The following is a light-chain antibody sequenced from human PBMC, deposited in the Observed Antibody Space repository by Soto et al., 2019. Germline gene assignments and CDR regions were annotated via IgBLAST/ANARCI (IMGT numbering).Light chain of an antibody. J-gene: IGKJ1*01. CDR1: QSVSSK. CDR2: GAS. CDR3: KQYETRPPWT. Sequence: EIVMTQSPATLSVSPGERATLSCRASQSVSSKLAWYQQKPGQAPSLLIYGASTRATGIPARFSGSGSGTEFTLTISSLQSEDFAVYYCKQYETRPPWTFGQGTKVEIK. V-gene: IGKV3-15*01.